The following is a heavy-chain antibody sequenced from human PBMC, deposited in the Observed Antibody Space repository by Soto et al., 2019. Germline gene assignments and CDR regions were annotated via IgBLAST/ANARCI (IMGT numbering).Heavy chain of an antibody. J-gene: IGHJ5*02. CDR3: ARGHTPYYDFWSGYSPGWFDP. CDR1: GGTFSSYT. V-gene: IGHV1-69*02. Sequence: SVKVSCKASGGTFSSYTISWVRQAPGQGLEWMGRIIPIPGIANYAQKFQGRVTITADKSTSTAYMELSSLRSEDTAVYYCARGHTPYYDFWSGYSPGWFDPWGQGTLVTVSS. CDR2: IIPIPGIA. D-gene: IGHD3-3*01.